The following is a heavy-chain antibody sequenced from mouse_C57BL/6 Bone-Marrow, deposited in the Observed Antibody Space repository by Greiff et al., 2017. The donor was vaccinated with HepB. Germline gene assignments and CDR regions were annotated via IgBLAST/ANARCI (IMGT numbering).Heavy chain of an antibody. CDR2: ISSGSSTI. V-gene: IGHV5-17*01. CDR3: ARRSYYYGSSFPFAY. J-gene: IGHJ3*01. D-gene: IGHD1-1*01. Sequence: EVKLVESGGGLVKPGGSLKLSCAASGFTFSDYGMHWVRQAPEKGLEWVAYISSGSSTIYYADTVKGRFTISRDNAKNTLFLQMTSLRSEDTAMYYCARRSYYYGSSFPFAYWGQGTLVTVSA. CDR1: GFTFSDYG.